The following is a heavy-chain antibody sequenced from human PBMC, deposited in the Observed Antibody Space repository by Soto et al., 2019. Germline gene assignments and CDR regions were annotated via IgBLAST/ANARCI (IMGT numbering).Heavy chain of an antibody. J-gene: IGHJ5*02. CDR1: GGSISSGDYY. V-gene: IGHV4-30-4*01. D-gene: IGHD2-15*01. Sequence: SSETLSLTCTVSGGSISSGDYYWSWIRQPPGKGLEWIGYIYYSGSTYYNPSLKSRVTISVDTSKNQFSLKLSSVTAADTAVYYCARVYCSGNSCYSVVWFDPWGQGTLVTVSS. CDR2: IYYSGST. CDR3: ARVYCSGNSCYSVVWFDP.